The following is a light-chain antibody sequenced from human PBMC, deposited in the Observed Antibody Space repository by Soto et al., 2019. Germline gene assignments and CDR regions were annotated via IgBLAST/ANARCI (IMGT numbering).Light chain of an antibody. CDR1: SNDVGTYTL. V-gene: IGLV2-23*02. J-gene: IGLJ2*01. CDR3: CSYAGDSTFV. CDR2: EDT. Sequence: QSALTQPASVSGSPGQSITISCTGTSNDVGTYTLVSWYQQHPGKAPKLLIYEDTKRPSGISYRFSASKSGNTASLTISGLQAEDEADFYCCSYAGDSTFVFGGGTKLTVL.